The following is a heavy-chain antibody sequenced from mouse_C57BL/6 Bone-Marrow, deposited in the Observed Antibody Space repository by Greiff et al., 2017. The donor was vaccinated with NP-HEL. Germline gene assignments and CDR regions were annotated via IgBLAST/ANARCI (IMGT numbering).Heavy chain of an antibody. CDR1: GYTFTSYW. CDR2: IDPSDSYT. CDR3: ARDSNYPWLAY. V-gene: IGHV1-69*01. J-gene: IGHJ3*01. Sequence: QVQLQQPGAELVMPGASVKLSCKASGYTFTSYWMHWVKQRPGQGLEWIGEIDPSDSYTNYNQKFKGKSTLTVDKSSSTAYMQLSSLTSEDAAVYDCARDSNYPWLAYWGQGTLVTGAA. D-gene: IGHD2-5*01.